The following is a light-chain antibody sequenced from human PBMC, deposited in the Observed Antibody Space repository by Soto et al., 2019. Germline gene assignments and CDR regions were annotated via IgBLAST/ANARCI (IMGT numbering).Light chain of an antibody. CDR2: GVS. J-gene: IGLJ3*02. CDR3: GSYTYSSTWV. CDR1: SSDVGAYNY. Sequence: QSALTQPASVSGSPGQSITISCTGTSSDVGAYNYVSWYQQHPGKAPKLMIYGVSDRPSGISNRFSGSKSGNTASLTISGLRAEDEADYYCGSYTYSSTWVFGGGTKLTVL. V-gene: IGLV2-14*01.